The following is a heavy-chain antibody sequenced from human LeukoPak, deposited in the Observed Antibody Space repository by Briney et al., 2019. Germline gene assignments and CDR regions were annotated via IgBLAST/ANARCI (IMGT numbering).Heavy chain of an antibody. CDR1: GGSITNYY. D-gene: IGHD6-13*01. Sequence: SETLSLTCTVSGGSITNYYWSWIRQPPGRGLEWIGYIYYTGRTNYNPSLRSRVTISVDTSKNQLSLKLTSVTPADTAVYYCARKAAAGIPPLYNWFAPWGQGTLVTVSA. CDR3: ARKAAAGIPPLYNWFAP. V-gene: IGHV4-59*01. CDR2: IYYTGRT. J-gene: IGHJ5*02.